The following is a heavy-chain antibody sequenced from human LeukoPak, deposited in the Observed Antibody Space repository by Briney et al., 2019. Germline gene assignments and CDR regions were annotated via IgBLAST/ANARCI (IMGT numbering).Heavy chain of an antibody. Sequence: PSETLSLTCAVYGGSFSGYYWSWIRQPPGKGLEWIGEINHSGSTNYNPSLKSRVTISVDTSKNQFSLKLSSVTAADTAVYYCARGLSSYYDFWSGQNWFDPWGQGTLVTVSS. D-gene: IGHD3-3*01. CDR1: GGSFSGYY. CDR3: ARGLSSYYDFWSGQNWFDP. CDR2: INHSGST. J-gene: IGHJ5*02. V-gene: IGHV4-34*01.